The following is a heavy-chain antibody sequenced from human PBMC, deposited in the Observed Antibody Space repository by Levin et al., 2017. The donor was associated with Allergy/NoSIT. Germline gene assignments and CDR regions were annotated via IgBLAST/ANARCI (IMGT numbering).Heavy chain of an antibody. Sequence: KISCKASGDTFRTSVISWVRQAPGQGLEWMGGIIPSFGTSNYTQTFHGRVAFSADASTGTAYMELSSRTSEAAAVYYCARSQKIYYFDTSGAPFDYWGQGTLVTVSS. D-gene: IGHD3-22*01. CDR2: IIPSFGTS. CDR1: GDTFRTSV. V-gene: IGHV1-69*01. J-gene: IGHJ4*02. CDR3: ARSQKIYYFDTSGAPFDY.